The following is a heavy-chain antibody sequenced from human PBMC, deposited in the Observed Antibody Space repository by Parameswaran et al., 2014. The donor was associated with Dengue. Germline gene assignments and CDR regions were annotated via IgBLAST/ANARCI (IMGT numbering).Heavy chain of an antibody. CDR2: ISAYNGNT. J-gene: IGHJ4*02. CDR3: ARTGNDYGDYYFGY. D-gene: IGHD4-17*01. V-gene: IGHV1-18*01. Sequence: WVRQAPGQGLEWMGWISAYNGNTNYAQKLQGRVTMTTDTSTSTAYMELRSLRSDDTAVYYCARTGNDYGDYYFGYWGQGTLVTVSS.